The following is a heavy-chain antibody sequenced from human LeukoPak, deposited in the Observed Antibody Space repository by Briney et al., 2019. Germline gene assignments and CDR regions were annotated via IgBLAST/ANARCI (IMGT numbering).Heavy chain of an antibody. V-gene: IGHV3-23*01. CDR2: ISGSGGST. CDR3: AKAPYSSSWYFDY. CDR1: GFTFSNYW. D-gene: IGHD6-13*01. J-gene: IGHJ4*02. Sequence: GGSLRLSCAASGFTFSNYWMSWVRQAPGKGLEWVSAISGSGGSTYYADSVKGRFTISRDNSKNTLYLQMNSLRAEDTAVYYCAKAPYSSSWYFDYWGQGTLVTVSS.